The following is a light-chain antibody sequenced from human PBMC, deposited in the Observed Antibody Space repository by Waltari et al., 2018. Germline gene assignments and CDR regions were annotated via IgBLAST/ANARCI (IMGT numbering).Light chain of an antibody. V-gene: IGLV1-51*02. J-gene: IGLJ2*01. CDR1: SSNTGNNY. CDR3: ASYDSDLDDVP. Sequence: QSVLTQPPSVSAAPGQMVTIPCSGSSSNTGNNYVSWYQQLPGTAPRLLIYDNNQRPSGIPDRFSGSKSGTSATLGITGLQTGDEADYYCASYDSDLDDVPFGGGTKLTVL. CDR2: DNN.